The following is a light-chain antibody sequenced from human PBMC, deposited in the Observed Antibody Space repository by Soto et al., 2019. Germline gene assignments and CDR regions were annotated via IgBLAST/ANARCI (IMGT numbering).Light chain of an antibody. CDR3: SSFTSAYTFV. J-gene: IGLJ1*01. V-gene: IGLV2-14*01. Sequence: QSALAQPASVSGSPGQSIAISCTGTSSDVGGYNYASWYQQHPGKAPKLLISEVSIRPSGVSDRFSGSKSGNTASLTISGLQTEDEADYYCSSFTSAYTFVFGSGTKV. CDR1: SSDVGGYNY. CDR2: EVS.